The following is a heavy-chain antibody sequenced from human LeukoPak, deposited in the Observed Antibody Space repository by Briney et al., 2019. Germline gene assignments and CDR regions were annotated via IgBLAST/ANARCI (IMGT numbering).Heavy chain of an antibody. Sequence: ASVRVSCKASGHTLTELAIHWVRQAPGKGLEWMGGFDPEDGQTIYAQKFQGRVTVTEDTSTDTAHMELSSLGSEDTAVYYCATEGGRSYYLYWGQGTLVTVSS. CDR1: GHTLTELA. J-gene: IGHJ4*02. D-gene: IGHD1-26*01. CDR2: FDPEDGQT. CDR3: ATEGGRSYYLY. V-gene: IGHV1-24*01.